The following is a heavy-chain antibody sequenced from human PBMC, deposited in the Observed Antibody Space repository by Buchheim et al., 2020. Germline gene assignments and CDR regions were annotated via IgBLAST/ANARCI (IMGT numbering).Heavy chain of an antibody. D-gene: IGHD1-1*01. CDR3: ARIVSHGTDY. V-gene: IGHV3-7*03. J-gene: IGHJ4*02. CDR1: GFTFSNFW. CDR2: IKQDGSEK. Sequence: EVQLVESGGGLVQPGGSLRLSCAASGFTFSNFWMGWVRQAPGKGLEWVATIKQDGSEKSYVDSVKGRFTISRDNAKNCVFLQMNSLRAEDTAMYYCARIVSHGTDYWGQGTL.